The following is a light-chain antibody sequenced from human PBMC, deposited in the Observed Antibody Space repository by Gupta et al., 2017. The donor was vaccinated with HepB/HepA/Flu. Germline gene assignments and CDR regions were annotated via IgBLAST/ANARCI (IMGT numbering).Light chain of an antibody. CDR3: MQALQTPYT. CDR2: LGS. Sequence: DIVMTKSPLSLPVTPGEQASISCRSSQSLLHSNGYNYLDWYLQKPGQSPQLLIYLGSNRASGVPDRFSGSGSGTDFTLKISRVEAEDVGVYYCMQALQTPYTFGQGTKLEIK. J-gene: IGKJ2*01. V-gene: IGKV2-28*01. CDR1: QSLLHSNGYNY.